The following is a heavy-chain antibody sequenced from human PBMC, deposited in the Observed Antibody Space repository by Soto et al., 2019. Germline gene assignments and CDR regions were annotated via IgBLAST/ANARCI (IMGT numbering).Heavy chain of an antibody. CDR2: ISGSGGST. CDR1: GFTFSSYA. Sequence: GGSLRLSCAASGFTFSSYAMSWVRQAPGKGLEWVSAISGSGGSTYYADSVKGRFTISRDNSKNTLYLQMNSLRAEDTAVYYCAKDFTTDYYDLAPWYFDLWGRGTLVTVSS. J-gene: IGHJ2*01. CDR3: AKDFTTDYYDLAPWYFDL. D-gene: IGHD3-22*01. V-gene: IGHV3-23*01.